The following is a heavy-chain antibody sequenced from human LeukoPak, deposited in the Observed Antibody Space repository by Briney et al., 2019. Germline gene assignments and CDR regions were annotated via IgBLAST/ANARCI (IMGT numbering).Heavy chain of an antibody. D-gene: IGHD5-18*01. CDR3: ARAVRGYSYAYLPY. CDR1: GYTFSSYG. CDR2: ISAYVGNT. J-gene: IGHJ4*02. V-gene: IGHV1-18*01. Sequence: GASVNVSCKPSGYTFSSYGISWVRQAPGQGLEWMGWISAYVGNTDYAQNLQGRVTMTTDTSTSTAYMELRSLRSDDTAVYYCARAVRGYSYAYLPYWGQGTLVTVSS.